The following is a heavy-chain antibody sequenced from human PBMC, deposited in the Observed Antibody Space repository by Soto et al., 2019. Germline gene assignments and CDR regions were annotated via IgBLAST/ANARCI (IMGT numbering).Heavy chain of an antibody. D-gene: IGHD1-26*01. CDR2: IGRSSSYT. Sequence: GSLRLSCAASGFTFSDYYMGWIRQNTGKGLEWVSYIGRSSSYTNYADSVKGRFTISRDNSKNTLYLQMNSLRAEDTSVYYCAKEGGLSGSYYISSSYYFDYWGQGTLVTVSS. CDR1: GFTFSDYY. V-gene: IGHV3-11*06. CDR3: AKEGGLSGSYYISSSYYFDY. J-gene: IGHJ4*02.